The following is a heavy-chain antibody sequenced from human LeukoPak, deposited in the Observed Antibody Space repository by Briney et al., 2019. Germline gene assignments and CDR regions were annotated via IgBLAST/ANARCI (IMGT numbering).Heavy chain of an antibody. CDR2: IYYSGST. J-gene: IGHJ6*03. D-gene: IGHD2-2*01. V-gene: IGHV4-30-4*08. CDR1: GGSISSGDYY. Sequence: PSETLSLTCTVSGGSISSGDYYWSWIRQPPGKGLEWIGYIYYSGSTYYNPSLKSRVTISVDTSKNQFSLKLSSVTAADTAVYYCARAVVPAAMYYYYYMDVWGKGTTVTVSS. CDR3: ARAVVPAAMYYYYYMDV.